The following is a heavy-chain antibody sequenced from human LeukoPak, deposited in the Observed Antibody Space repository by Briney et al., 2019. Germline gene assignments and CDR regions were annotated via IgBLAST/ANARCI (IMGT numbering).Heavy chain of an antibody. V-gene: IGHV1-8*01. CDR3: ARRSPGWELLGYYYYYGMDV. CDR1: GYTYTSYD. CDR2: MNPNSGNT. D-gene: IGHD1-26*01. Sequence: ASVKVSCKASGYTYTSYDINWVRQATGQGLEWMGWMNPNSGNTGYAQKFQGRVTMTRNTSISTAYMELSSLRSEDTAVYYCARRSPGWELLGYYYYYGMDVWGQGTTVTVSS. J-gene: IGHJ6*02.